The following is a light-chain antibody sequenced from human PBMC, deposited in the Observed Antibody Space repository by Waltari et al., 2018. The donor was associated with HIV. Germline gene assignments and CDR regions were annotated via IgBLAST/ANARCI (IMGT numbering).Light chain of an antibody. CDR3: GTWDSSLNSWE. J-gene: IGLJ3*02. CDR1: SSNGANQY. V-gene: IGLV1-51*01. CDR2: DTN. Sequence: QSVLTPPPSVPAAPGQKAPIACPGSSSNGANQYVPWYQQLPGTAPTLLIYDTNKRPSGIADRFSGSKSGTSATLGITGLQTGDEADYYCGTWDSSLNSWEFGGGTKVTVL.